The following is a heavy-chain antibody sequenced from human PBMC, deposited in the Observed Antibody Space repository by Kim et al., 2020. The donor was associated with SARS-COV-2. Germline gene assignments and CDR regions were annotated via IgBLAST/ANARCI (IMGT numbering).Heavy chain of an antibody. CDR1: GFTFSSYG. CDR2: ISYDGSNK. D-gene: IGHD6-13*01. CDR3: ARHNGGSSWGGAFDY. J-gene: IGHJ4*01. V-gene: IGHV3-30*03. Sequence: GGSLRLSCAASGFTFSSYGMHWVRQAPGKGLEWVAVISYDGSNKYYADSVKGRFTISRDNSKNTLNLQMNSLRAEDTAVYYCARHNGGSSWGGAFDYWG.